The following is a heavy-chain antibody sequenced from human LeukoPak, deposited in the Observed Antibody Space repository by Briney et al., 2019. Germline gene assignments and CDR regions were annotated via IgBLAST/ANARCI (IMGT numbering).Heavy chain of an antibody. CDR2: INHSGST. CDR3: ARDGGDRAAAGLDY. V-gene: IGHV4-34*01. Sequence: SETLSFTCAVYGGSFSGYYWSWIRQPPGKGLEWIGEINHSGSTNYNPSLKSRVTISVDTSKNQFSLKLSSVTAADTAVYYCARDGGDRAAAGLDYWGQGTLVTVSS. J-gene: IGHJ4*02. D-gene: IGHD6-13*01. CDR1: GGSFSGYY.